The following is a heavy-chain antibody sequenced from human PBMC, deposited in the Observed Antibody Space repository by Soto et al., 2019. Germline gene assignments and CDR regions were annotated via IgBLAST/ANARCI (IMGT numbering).Heavy chain of an antibody. CDR3: ARGNNWNYFWWFDP. V-gene: IGHV4-59*01. CDR2: IYYSGST. D-gene: IGHD1-7*01. CDR1: GGSISSYY. Sequence: SETLSLTCTASGGSISSYYWSWIRQPPGKGLEWIGYIYYSGSTNYNPSLESRVTISVDTSKNQFSLKLSYVTAADTAVYYYARGNNWNYFWWFDPWGQGTLVTVSS. J-gene: IGHJ5*02.